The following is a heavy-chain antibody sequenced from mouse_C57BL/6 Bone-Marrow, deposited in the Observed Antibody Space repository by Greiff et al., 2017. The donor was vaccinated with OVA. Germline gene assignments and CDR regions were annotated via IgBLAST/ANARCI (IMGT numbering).Heavy chain of an antibody. V-gene: IGHV3-2*02. CDR1: GYSITSDYA. J-gene: IGHJ2*01. Sequence: ESGPGLVKPSQSLSLTCTVTGYSITSDYAWNWIRQFPGNKLEWMGYISYSGSTSYNPSLKSRISITRDTSKNQFFLQLNSVTTEDTATYYCARKGLRVYDFDYWGQGTTLTVSS. D-gene: IGHD1-1*01. CDR3: ARKGLRVYDFDY. CDR2: ISYSGST.